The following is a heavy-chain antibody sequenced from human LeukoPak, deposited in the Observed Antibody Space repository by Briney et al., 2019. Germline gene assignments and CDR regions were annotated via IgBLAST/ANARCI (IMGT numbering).Heavy chain of an antibody. Sequence: KTSETLSLTCTVSGGSISSSSYYWGWIRQPPGKGLEWIGSIYYSGRTYYNPSLKSRLTMSVDTSKNQYSLSLHSVTAADTAVYYCARLSGVVGWSDAFDIWGQGTLVTVSS. CDR2: IYYSGRT. D-gene: IGHD6-19*01. CDR3: ARLSGVVGWSDAFDI. V-gene: IGHV4-39*01. CDR1: GGSISSSSYY. J-gene: IGHJ3*02.